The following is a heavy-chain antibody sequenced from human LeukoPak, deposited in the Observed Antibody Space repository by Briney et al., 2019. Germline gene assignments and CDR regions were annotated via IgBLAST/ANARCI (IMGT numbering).Heavy chain of an antibody. Sequence: AASVKVSCKSSVYTFTSYGISWVRQAPGQGREWMGWISAYNGNTNYAQKLQGRVTMTTDTSTSTAYMELRSLRSDDTAVYYCASSSSESSGWIWGYYYGMDVWGQGTTVTVSS. D-gene: IGHD6-6*01. CDR3: ASSSSESSGWIWGYYYGMDV. J-gene: IGHJ6*02. CDR2: ISAYNGNT. CDR1: VYTFTSYG. V-gene: IGHV1-18*01.